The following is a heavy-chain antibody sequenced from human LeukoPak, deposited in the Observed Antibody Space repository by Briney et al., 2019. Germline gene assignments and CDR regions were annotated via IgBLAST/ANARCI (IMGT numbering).Heavy chain of an antibody. CDR1: GFTFSSYA. CDR3: AREGVATLTGFYDY. J-gene: IGHJ4*02. Sequence: PGGSLRLSCAASGFTFSSYAMSWVRQAPGKGLEWVSSISSSSSYIYYADSVKGRFTISRDNAKNSLYLQMNSLRAEDTAVYYCAREGVATLTGFYDYWGQGTLVTVSS. D-gene: IGHD5-12*01. V-gene: IGHV3-21*01. CDR2: ISSSSSYI.